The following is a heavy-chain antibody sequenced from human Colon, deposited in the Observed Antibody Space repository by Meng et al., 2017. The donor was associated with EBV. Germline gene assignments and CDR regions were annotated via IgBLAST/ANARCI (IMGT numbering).Heavy chain of an antibody. CDR3: ARRGPSGNFSP. CDR2: IDHRGNT. D-gene: IGHD3-10*01. J-gene: IGHJ5*02. CDR1: GGSFRDYY. Sequence: QVQLQQGGAGLLKPSETLSRSCAVYGGSFRDYYWTWIRHPPGKGLEWIGEIDHRGNTKYNPSLKSRVTLSLDTSKKQFSLKVSSVTAADSAVYYCARRGPSGNFSPWSQGALVTVSS. V-gene: IGHV4-34*01.